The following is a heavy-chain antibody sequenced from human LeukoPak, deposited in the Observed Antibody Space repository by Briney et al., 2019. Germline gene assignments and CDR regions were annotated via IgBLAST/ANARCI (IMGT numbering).Heavy chain of an antibody. J-gene: IGHJ5*02. Sequence: GASVKVSCKASGYTFTGYYMHWVRQAPGQGLEWMGGIIPIFGTANYAQKFQGRATITADESTSTAYMELSSLRSEDTAVYYCARVGELDSGDYFYWFDPRGQGTLVTVSS. V-gene: IGHV1-69*13. D-gene: IGHD4-17*01. CDR1: GYTFTGYY. CDR2: IIPIFGTA. CDR3: ARVGELDSGDYFYWFDP.